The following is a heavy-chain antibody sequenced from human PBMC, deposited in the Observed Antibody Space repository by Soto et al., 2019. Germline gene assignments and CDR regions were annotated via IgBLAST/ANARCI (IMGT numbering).Heavy chain of an antibody. CDR3: ARAAGRSKLLPYYFDP. CDR2: INPATGDT. D-gene: IGHD3-10*01. J-gene: IGHJ5*02. CDR1: GSGFTTSA. V-gene: IGHV1-3*01. Sequence: QVHLVQSGAEVQKPGASVRISCQASGSGFTTSAIHWVRQAPGQRLEWIGRINPATGDTKYSQNVRGRVTFALDTSATTAYMDLGSLSSHDTAVYYCARAAGRSKLLPYYFDPWGQGTLVTVSS.